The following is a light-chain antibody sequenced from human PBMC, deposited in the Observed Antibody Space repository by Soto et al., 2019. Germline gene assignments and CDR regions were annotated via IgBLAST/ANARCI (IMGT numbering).Light chain of an antibody. CDR3: QQLHAYPIT. CDR2: DAS. J-gene: IGKJ5*01. V-gene: IGKV1-9*01. Sequence: DIQLTQSPSFLSASVGDRVTITCRASQGIRNYLAWYQQKPGKAPKLLIYDASTLQSGVPSRFSGSGSGTGFTLTISSLQPADFATYYCQQLHAYPITFGQGTRLEIK. CDR1: QGIRNY.